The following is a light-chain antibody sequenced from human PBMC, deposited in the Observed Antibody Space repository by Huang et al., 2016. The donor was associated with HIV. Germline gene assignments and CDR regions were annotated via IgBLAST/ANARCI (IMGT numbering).Light chain of an antibody. V-gene: IGKV1-33*01. CDR1: RHIYSY. CDR2: DAA. Sequence: DIQMTQSPSSLSASIGDRVTITCRASRHIYSYLNWYQHRPGKAPKLLIYDAANLEVGVPSRFSGSGSGRNFTLIISSLQPEDFATYYCQQYDSLPRTFGPGTKV. J-gene: IGKJ3*01. CDR3: QQYDSLPRT.